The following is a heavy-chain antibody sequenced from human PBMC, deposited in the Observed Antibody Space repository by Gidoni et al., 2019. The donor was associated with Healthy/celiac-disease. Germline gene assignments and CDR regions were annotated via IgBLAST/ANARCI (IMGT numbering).Heavy chain of an antibody. CDR2: IYHSGRT. CDR1: GYPISSGYY. J-gene: IGHJ5*02. CDR3: ARNLLVVPAADPASLGTFDP. D-gene: IGHD2-2*01. Sequence: QVQLQESGPGLVQPSETLSLTCTVSGYPISSGYYWGGLRQPPGKGPEWIGSIYHSGRTSYYPSLRRRLTISVDASKKQFSLKLSYVTAADAAVYYCARNLLVVPAADPASLGTFDPWGQGTLVTVSS. V-gene: IGHV4-38-2*02.